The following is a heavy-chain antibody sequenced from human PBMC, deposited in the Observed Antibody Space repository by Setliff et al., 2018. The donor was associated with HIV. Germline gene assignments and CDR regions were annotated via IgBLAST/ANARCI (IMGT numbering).Heavy chain of an antibody. V-gene: IGHV3-23*01. J-gene: IGHJ3*02. CDR2: ISGSGDST. CDR1: GFTLSSYA. D-gene: IGHD3-10*01. CDR3: ATQRAQGSAFDI. Sequence: GGSLRLSCAASGFTLSSYAMSWVRQAPGKGLEWVSGISGSGDSTYYADSVKGRFTISRDNSKNTLYLQMNSLRAEDTAVYYCATQRAQGSAFDIWGQGTMVTVSS.